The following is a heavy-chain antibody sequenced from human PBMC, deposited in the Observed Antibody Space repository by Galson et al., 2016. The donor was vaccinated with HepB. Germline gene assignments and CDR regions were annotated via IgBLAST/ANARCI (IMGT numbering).Heavy chain of an antibody. V-gene: IGHV1-2*02. CDR2: INPNSAGT. CDR1: GYTFTDYY. CDR3: ARGLRCFDWFLDY. D-gene: IGHD3-9*01. J-gene: IGHJ4*02. Sequence: SVKVSCKASGYTFTDYYIHWVRQAPGQGLEWMGWINPNSAGTNYVRRFQGRVTVTRDTSIRTVYLELSRLRSDDTAVYYCARGLRCFDWFLDYWGQGTLVTVSS.